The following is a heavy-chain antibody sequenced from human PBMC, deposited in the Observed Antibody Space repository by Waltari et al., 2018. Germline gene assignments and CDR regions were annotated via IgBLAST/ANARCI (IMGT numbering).Heavy chain of an antibody. CDR1: EFHFSTYW. D-gene: IGHD3-10*01. Sequence: EVQLVESGGGLVQPGGSLRLSCEVSEFHFSTYWMTWVRQASGRGLEWVANINYDGSEKNYVDSVKGRFFISRDNARKSLYLQMNSLRAEDTAVYYCATYRWLGYWGQGTLVTVSS. CDR3: ATYRWLGY. CDR2: INYDGSEK. V-gene: IGHV3-7*03. J-gene: IGHJ4*02.